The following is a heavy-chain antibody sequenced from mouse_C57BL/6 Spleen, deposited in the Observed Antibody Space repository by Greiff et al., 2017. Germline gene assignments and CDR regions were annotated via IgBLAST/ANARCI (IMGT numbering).Heavy chain of an antibody. CDR1: GYTFTSYW. D-gene: IGHD2-12*01. Sequence: QVQLQQPGAELVKPGASVKLSCKASGYTFTSYWMHWVKQRPGQGLEWIGMIHPNSGSTNYNEKFKSKATLTVDKSSSTAYMQLSSLTSEDSAVYYCARRSIDGYAMDYWGQGTSVTVSS. V-gene: IGHV1-64*01. CDR2: IHPNSGST. J-gene: IGHJ4*01. CDR3: ARRSIDGYAMDY.